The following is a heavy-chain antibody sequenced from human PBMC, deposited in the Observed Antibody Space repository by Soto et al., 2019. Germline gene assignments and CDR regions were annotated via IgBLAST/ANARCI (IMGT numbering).Heavy chain of an antibody. Sequence: EVQLVESGGGLIQPGGSLRLSCAASGFSVSTNYMTWVRPAPGKGLEWVSVIYSGGSTYYTDSVKGRFTISRDNSKNTLYLQMNSLRADDTAVYYCARGSGSLYYFDYWCQGTLVTVSS. CDR2: IYSGGST. J-gene: IGHJ4*02. D-gene: IGHD1-26*01. CDR1: GFSVSTNY. V-gene: IGHV3-53*01. CDR3: ARGSGSLYYFDY.